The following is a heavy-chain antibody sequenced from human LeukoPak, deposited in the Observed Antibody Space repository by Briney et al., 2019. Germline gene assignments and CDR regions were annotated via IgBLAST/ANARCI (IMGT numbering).Heavy chain of an antibody. CDR3: AKGATEGYYYYYGLDV. V-gene: IGHV1-2*02. J-gene: IGHJ6*02. CDR2: INPKSGAT. CDR1: VYTFTGYY. Sequence: GASVTVSCKASVYTFTGYYMHWVRQAPAQGLEWMGWINPKSGATTYAQKYQERVNLTRDMSINTAYMDLSGLTSDDTAVFYCAKGATEGYYYYYGLDVWGQGTTVTVSS.